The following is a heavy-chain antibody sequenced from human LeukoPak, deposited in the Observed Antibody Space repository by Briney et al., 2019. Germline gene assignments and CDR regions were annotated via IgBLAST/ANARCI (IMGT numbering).Heavy chain of an antibody. CDR3: SHGTYGSSWNPFDY. CDR2: IYWDDAK. J-gene: IGHJ4*02. V-gene: IGHV2-5*02. CDR1: GFSLTTSGVG. D-gene: IGHD6-13*01. Sequence: SGPTLMKPTQTLTLTCSFSGFSLTTSGVGVGWIRQPPGKALEWLALIYWDDAKRYSPSLKSRLTITKDTSKNQVVLTLANMDPVDTATYYCSHGTYGSSWNPFDYWGQGTRVTVSS.